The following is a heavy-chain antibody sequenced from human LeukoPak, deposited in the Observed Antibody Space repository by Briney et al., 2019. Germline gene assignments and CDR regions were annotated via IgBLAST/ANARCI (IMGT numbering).Heavy chain of an antibody. Sequence: GGSLRLSCAASRFTFSSYAMHWVRQAPGKGLEWVAVISYDGSNKYYADSVKGRFTISRDNSKNTLYLQMNSLRAEDTAVYYCARDLRYFDWLFPDYWGQGTLVTVSS. CDR1: RFTFSSYA. D-gene: IGHD3-9*01. CDR3: ARDLRYFDWLFPDY. V-gene: IGHV3-30*04. CDR2: ISYDGSNK. J-gene: IGHJ4*02.